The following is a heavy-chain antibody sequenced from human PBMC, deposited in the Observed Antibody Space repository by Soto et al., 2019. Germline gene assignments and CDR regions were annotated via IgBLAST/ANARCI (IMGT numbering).Heavy chain of an antibody. CDR2: IDWDDDK. CDR1: GFSLSTSGMC. J-gene: IGHJ6*02. D-gene: IGHD3-3*01. Sequence: SGPTGEPTQTLTLTCTFSGFSLSTSGMCVSWIRQPPGRALEWLALIDWDDDKYYSTSLKTRLTISQDTSKNQVVLTMTNMDPVDTATYYCARMKRRITIFGVVPYYYYGLDVWGQGTTVTVSS. CDR3: ARMKRRITIFGVVPYYYYGLDV. V-gene: IGHV2-70*01.